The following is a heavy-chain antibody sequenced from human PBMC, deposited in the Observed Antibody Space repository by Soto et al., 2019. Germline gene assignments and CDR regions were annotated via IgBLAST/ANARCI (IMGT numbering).Heavy chain of an antibody. CDR2: IYYSGST. CDR3: ARVSNYGSGSYYITYYYYGMDV. CDR1: GGSISSGDYY. Sequence: TLSLTCTVSGGSISSGDYYWSWIRQPPGKGLEWIGYIYYSGSTYYNPSLKSRVTISVDTSKNQFSLKLSSVTAADTAVYYCARVSNYGSGSYYITYYYYGMDVWGQGTTVTVSS. V-gene: IGHV4-30-4*01. J-gene: IGHJ6*02. D-gene: IGHD3-10*01.